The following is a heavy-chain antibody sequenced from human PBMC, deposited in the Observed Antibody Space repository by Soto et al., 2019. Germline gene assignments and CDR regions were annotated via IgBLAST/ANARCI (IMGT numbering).Heavy chain of an antibody. CDR1: GFSLSNTRMG. V-gene: IGHV2-26*01. D-gene: IGHD3-3*01. Sequence: QVTLNESGPVLVKPTETLTLTCTVSGFSLSNTRMGVSWIRQSPGKALEWLAHIFSNDQKSYTTSLKSRLTISKDPSKSQVVLTLTNMDSVDTAPYFCARTRSAYNFWSGGYDYWGRGTLVTVSS. CDR2: IFSNDQK. J-gene: IGHJ4*02. CDR3: ARTRSAYNFWSGGYDY.